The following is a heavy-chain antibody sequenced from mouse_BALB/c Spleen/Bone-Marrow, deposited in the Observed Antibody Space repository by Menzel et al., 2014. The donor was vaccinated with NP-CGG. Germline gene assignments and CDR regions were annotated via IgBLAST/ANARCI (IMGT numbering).Heavy chain of an antibody. CDR3: GRKETGTGAMDY. V-gene: IGHV8-12*01. CDR1: GFSLSTSGMG. Sequence: QVTLKECGPGILQPSQTLTLTCSFSGFSLSTSGMGVVWLRHPSGLGLVWLVYIYWDDNKRSNPFLKSRLTISKDTSXDQIFLKITSVDNADTATYYCGRKETGTGAMDYWGQGTSVTVSS. D-gene: IGHD4-1*01. J-gene: IGHJ4*01. CDR2: IYWDDNK.